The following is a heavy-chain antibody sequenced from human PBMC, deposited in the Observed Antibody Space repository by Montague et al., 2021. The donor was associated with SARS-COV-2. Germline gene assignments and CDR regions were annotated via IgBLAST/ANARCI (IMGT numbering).Heavy chain of an antibody. CDR3: ARRTYDILTGYDYGMDV. Sequence: VKPTQTLTLTCTFSGFSLSTSGMCVSWLRQPPGRALEWLARIDWDDDKYYSTSLKTRLTISKDTSKNQVVLTMTNMDPADTATYYCARRTYDILTGYDYGMDVWGQGTTVTVSS. J-gene: IGHJ6*02. CDR1: GFSLSTSGMC. CDR2: IDWDDDK. D-gene: IGHD3-9*01. V-gene: IGHV2-70*11.